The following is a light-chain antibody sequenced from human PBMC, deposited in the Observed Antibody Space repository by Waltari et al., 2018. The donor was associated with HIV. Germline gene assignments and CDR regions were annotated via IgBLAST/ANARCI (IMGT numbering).Light chain of an antibody. J-gene: IGLJ3*02. Sequence: QSVLTPPPSTSGTPGQPVTISCSGTRSDIGTNYVYWYQQVPGTAPKLLIYRNIQRPSGVPARFSGSKSGTSASLAISGLRSEDEAHYHCASWDDSLGGRWVFGGGTKLTVL. CDR3: ASWDDSLGGRWV. CDR2: RNI. CDR1: RSDIGTNY. V-gene: IGLV1-47*01.